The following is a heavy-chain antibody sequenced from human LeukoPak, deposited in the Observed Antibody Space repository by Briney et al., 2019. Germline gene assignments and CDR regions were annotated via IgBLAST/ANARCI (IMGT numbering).Heavy chain of an antibody. J-gene: IGHJ6*02. V-gene: IGHV1-2*04. CDR1: GYTFTDYY. CDR2: INPNSGGT. Sequence: ASVKVSCKASGYTFTDYYIHWVRQAPGQGLEWMGWINPNSGGTNYAQTFRGWVTMASDTSTNTAYMELSRLRSDDTAIYYCARDRGYYGSGSNYNVFYYGLDVWGQGTTVTVSS. CDR3: ARDRGYYGSGSNYNVFYYGLDV. D-gene: IGHD3-10*01.